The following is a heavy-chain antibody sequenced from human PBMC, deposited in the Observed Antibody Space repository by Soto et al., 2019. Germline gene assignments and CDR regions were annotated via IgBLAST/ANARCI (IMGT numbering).Heavy chain of an antibody. CDR2: ISYDGTNN. V-gene: IGHV3-30*18. CDR3: AKDLQSYGDYDYYCYGMDV. J-gene: IGHJ6*02. D-gene: IGHD4-17*01. Sequence: QVQLVESGGGEVQPGRSLTISCAASGFTFSTYGMHWVRQTPGKGLEWVADISYDGTNNFYSDSVKGRFTISRDNFKTTLALQMNSLRAGDTAVYSCAKDLQSYGDYDYYCYGMDVWGLGTRVTVSS. CDR1: GFTFSTYG.